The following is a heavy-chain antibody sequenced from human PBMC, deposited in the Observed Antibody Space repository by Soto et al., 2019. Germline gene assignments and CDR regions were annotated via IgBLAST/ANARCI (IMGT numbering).Heavy chain of an antibody. V-gene: IGHV3-30*18. CDR1: GFTFNRYA. D-gene: IGHD4-17*01. CDR3: AKDRSDYGDYGYFDS. J-gene: IGHJ4*01. CDR2: TSYDGNIE. Sequence: QVQLVQSGGGVVQPGTSLRLSCAASGFTFNRYAMHWVRQAPGKGLEWVAGTSYDGNIENYVDSVKGRFTISRDNSNHTLYVQMNSLTTEDTAVYYCAKDRSDYGDYGYFDSWGHGTLVTVSS.